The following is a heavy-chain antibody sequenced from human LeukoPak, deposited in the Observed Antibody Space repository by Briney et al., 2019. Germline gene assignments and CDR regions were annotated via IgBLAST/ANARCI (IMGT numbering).Heavy chain of an antibody. CDR1: VFTFSSFS. CDR2: FSTSSGSI. V-gene: IGHV3-48*02. D-gene: IGHD3-10*01. Sequence: GGSLRLSCAASVFTFSSFSMNWLRQAPGKGLEWVSYFSTSSGSISYADSVKGRFTISGDDAKNALYLQMNSLRDEATAVYYCARDKDFGFDYWGQGTLVTVSS. J-gene: IGHJ4*02. CDR3: ARDKDFGFDY.